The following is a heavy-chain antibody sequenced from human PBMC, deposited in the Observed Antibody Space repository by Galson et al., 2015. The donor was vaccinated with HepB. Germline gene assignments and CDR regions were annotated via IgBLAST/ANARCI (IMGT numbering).Heavy chain of an antibody. Sequence: SLRLSCAASGFTFSSYAMHWVRQAPGKGLEWVAVISYDGSNKYYADSVKGRFTISRDNSKNTLYLQMNSLRAEDTAVYYCARDRQWLVRVPSIAPDYWGQGTLVTVSS. CDR2: ISYDGSNK. CDR1: GFTFSSYA. V-gene: IGHV3-30*04. CDR3: ARDRQWLVRVPSIAPDY. D-gene: IGHD6-19*01. J-gene: IGHJ4*02.